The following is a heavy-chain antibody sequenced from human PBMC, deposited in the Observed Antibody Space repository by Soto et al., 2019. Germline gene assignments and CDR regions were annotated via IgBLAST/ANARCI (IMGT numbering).Heavy chain of an antibody. V-gene: IGHV3-74*01. J-gene: IGHJ3*02. Sequence: GGSLRLSCAASGFTFSSYWMHWVRQAPGKGLVWVSRINSDGSSTSYADSVKGRFTISRDNGKNTLYLQMNSLRVEDTAVYYCARARYDFWSGYSDAFGIWGQGTMVTVSS. CDR1: GFTFSSYW. CDR3: ARARYDFWSGYSDAFGI. CDR2: INSDGSST. D-gene: IGHD3-3*01.